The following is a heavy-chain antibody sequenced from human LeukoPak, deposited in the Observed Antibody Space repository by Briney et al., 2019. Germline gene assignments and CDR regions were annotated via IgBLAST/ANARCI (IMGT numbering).Heavy chain of an antibody. CDR2: ISYDGSNK. CDR1: GFTFSSYA. V-gene: IGHV3-30-3*01. D-gene: IGHD5-12*01. Sequence: SGGTLRLSCAASGFTFSSYAMHWVRQAPGKGLEWVAVISYDGSNKYYADSVKGRFTISGDNSKNTLYLQMNSLRAEDTAVYYCARGMSSGYDFDYWGQGTLVTVSS. CDR3: ARGMSSGYDFDY. J-gene: IGHJ4*02.